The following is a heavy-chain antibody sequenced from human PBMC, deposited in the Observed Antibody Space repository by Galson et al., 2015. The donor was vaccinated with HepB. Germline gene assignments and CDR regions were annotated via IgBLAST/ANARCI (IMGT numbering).Heavy chain of an antibody. CDR3: AKGGNANPRLNNWFAP. CDR1: GFTFSSYA. V-gene: IGHV3-23*01. Sequence: SLRLSCAASGFTFSSYAMNWVRQAPGKGLEWASGISGSGGTTYYADSVKGRLTVSRDNSKNELFLQMHNLTAEDTAVYYCAKGGNANPRLNNWFAPWGQGSLVTVSS. J-gene: IGHJ5*02. CDR2: ISGSGGTT. D-gene: IGHD4/OR15-4a*01.